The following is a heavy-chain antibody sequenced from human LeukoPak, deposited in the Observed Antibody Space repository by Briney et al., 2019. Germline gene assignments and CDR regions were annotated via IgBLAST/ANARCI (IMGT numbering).Heavy chain of an antibody. Sequence: PGGSLRLSCAATGITFSSYAMSWVRQAPGKGLEWVSAISGSGGSTYYADSVKGRFTISRDNSKNTLYLQMNSLRAEDTAVYYCAKVKTTVTTNHNFDYWGQGTLVTVSS. CDR1: GITFSSYA. D-gene: IGHD4-17*01. CDR2: ISGSGGST. J-gene: IGHJ4*02. V-gene: IGHV3-23*01. CDR3: AKVKTTVTTNHNFDY.